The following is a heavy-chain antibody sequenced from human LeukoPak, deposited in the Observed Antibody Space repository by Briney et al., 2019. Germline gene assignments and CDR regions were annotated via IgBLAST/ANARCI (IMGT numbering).Heavy chain of an antibody. CDR1: GYTFTGYY. CDR3: ARVSRDGYNLPYFDY. CDR2: INPNSGGT. V-gene: IGHV1-2*02. D-gene: IGHD5-24*01. Sequence: ASVKVSCKASGYTFTGYYMHWVRQAPGQGLEWMGWINPNSGGTNYAQKFQGRVTMTRDTSTSTAYMELRSLRSDDTAVYYCARVSRDGYNLPYFDYWGQGTLVTVSS. J-gene: IGHJ4*02.